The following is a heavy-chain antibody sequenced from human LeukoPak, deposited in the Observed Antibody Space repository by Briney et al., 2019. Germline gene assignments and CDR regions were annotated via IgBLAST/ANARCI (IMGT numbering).Heavy chain of an antibody. CDR3: ARGPRDYGDYVFYWYFDL. CDR1: GGSFSGYY. CDR2: INHSGST. D-gene: IGHD4-17*01. V-gene: IGHV4-34*01. Sequence: PSETLSLTCAVYGGSFSGYYWSWIRQPPGKGLEWIGEINHSGSTNYNPSLKSRVTISVDTSKNQFSLKLSSVTAADTAVYYCARGPRDYGDYVFYWYFDLWGSGTLVTVSS. J-gene: IGHJ2*01.